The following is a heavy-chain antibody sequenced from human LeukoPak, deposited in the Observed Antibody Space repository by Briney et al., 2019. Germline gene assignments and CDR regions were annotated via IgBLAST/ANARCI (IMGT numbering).Heavy chain of an antibody. J-gene: IGHJ4*02. V-gene: IGHV1-3*01. Sequence: ASVKVSCKASGYDFTNYAIHWVRQAPGQRLEWMGWINAGNGNTKYSRKFQGRVTLTRDTSANTAYMELSSLRSEDTAVYYCARGRGNSGYDWPYFDFWGQGTLVTVSS. CDR3: ARGRGNSGYDWPYFDF. D-gene: IGHD5-12*01. CDR1: GYDFTNYA. CDR2: INAGNGNT.